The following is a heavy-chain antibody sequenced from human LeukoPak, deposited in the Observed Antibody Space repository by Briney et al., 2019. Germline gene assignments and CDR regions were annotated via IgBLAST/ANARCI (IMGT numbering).Heavy chain of an antibody. V-gene: IGHV1-2*02. CDR1: GYTFTDYY. D-gene: IGHD3-22*01. CDR2: INPNSGGT. J-gene: IGHJ4*02. CDR3: ARASYYYDSSGYPGYYFDY. Sequence: ASVKVSCKASGYTFTDYYMYWVRQASGQGLEWMGWINPNSGGTNYAQKFQGRVTMTRDTSISTAYMELSRLRSDDTAVYYCARASYYYDSSGYPGYYFDYWGQGTLVTVSP.